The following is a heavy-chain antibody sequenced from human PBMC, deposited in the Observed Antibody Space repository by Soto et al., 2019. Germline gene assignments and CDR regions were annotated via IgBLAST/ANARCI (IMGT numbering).Heavy chain of an antibody. J-gene: IGHJ6*02. CDR1: GFTFSSYS. Sequence: GGSLRLSCAASGFTFSSYSMNWVRQAPGKGLEWVSSISSSGSYIYYADSVKGRFTISRDNAKNSLYLQMNSLRAEDTAVYYCARVPVYGDRFYYYCYGMDVWGQGTTVTVSS. V-gene: IGHV3-21*01. CDR2: ISSSGSYI. CDR3: ARVPVYGDRFYYYCYGMDV. D-gene: IGHD4-17*01.